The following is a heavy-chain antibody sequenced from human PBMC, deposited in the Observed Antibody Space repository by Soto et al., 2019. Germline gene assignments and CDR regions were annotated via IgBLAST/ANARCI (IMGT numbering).Heavy chain of an antibody. Sequence: GSLRLSCTASGFTFGDYAMSWFRQAPGKGLEWVGFIRSKAYGGTTEYAASVKGRFTISRDDSKSIAYLQMNSLKTEDTAVYYCTRTHVLRFLEWLLSAYWGQGTLVTVSS. CDR2: IRSKAYGGTT. CDR1: GFTFGDYA. V-gene: IGHV3-49*03. CDR3: TRTHVLRFLEWLLSAY. D-gene: IGHD3-3*01. J-gene: IGHJ4*02.